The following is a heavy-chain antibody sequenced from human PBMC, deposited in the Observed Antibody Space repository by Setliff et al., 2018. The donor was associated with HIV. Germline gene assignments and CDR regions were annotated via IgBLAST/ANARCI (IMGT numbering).Heavy chain of an antibody. CDR3: IRAFCGGGSCYSDY. Sequence: LSLTCSVSGYSINNGYYWGWIRQPPGKGLEWVGRSRNKANSYSTDYAASVKGRFTVSRDDSKNLVYLQMNSLRTEDTAMYYCIRAFCGGGSCYSDYWGQGTLVTVSS. J-gene: IGHJ4*02. D-gene: IGHD2-21*01. CDR1: GYSINNGYY. CDR2: SRNKANSYST. V-gene: IGHV3-72*01.